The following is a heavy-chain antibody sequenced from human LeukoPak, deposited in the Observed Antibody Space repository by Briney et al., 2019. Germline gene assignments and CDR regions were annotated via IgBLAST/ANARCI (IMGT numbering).Heavy chain of an antibody. CDR3: ARGPVSSSGFFGY. CDR2: ISSSGGTI. V-gene: IGHV3-11*01. Sequence: PGGSLRLSCAASGFTFSDYHMSWIRQVPGKGLEWISYISSSGGTISYADSVKGRFTISRDNAKNSLYLQMNSLRAEDTAVYYCARGPVSSSGFFGYWGPGTLVTVSS. D-gene: IGHD6-19*01. CDR1: GFTFSDYH. J-gene: IGHJ4*02.